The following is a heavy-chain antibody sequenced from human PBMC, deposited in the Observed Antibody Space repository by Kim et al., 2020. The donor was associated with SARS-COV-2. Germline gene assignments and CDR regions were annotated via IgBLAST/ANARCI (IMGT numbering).Heavy chain of an antibody. CDR2: INPSGGNS. CDR3: AIDVPDVRPSLDY. Sequence: ASVKVSCKASGYTFTSYYMHWVRQAPGQGLEWMGIINPSGGNSSYAQKFQGRVTMSRDMSTGTVYTELSSLRSEDTGLYYRAIDVPDVRPSLDYWGQGTL. V-gene: IGHV1-46*03. J-gene: IGHJ4*02. CDR1: GYTFTSYY. D-gene: IGHD3-10*02.